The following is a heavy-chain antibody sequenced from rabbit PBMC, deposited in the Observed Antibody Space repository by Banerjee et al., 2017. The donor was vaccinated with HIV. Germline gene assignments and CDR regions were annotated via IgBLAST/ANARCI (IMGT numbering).Heavy chain of an antibody. CDR3: ARGGSAAAFNL. V-gene: IGHV1S45*01. D-gene: IGHD4-2*01. CDR1: GFSFSSGYD. CDR2: IYIGSGNT. J-gene: IGHJ4*01. Sequence: QEQLVESGGGLVQPEGSLTLTCTASGFSFSSGYDMCWVRQAPGKGLEWIGCIYIGSGNTAYASWAKGRFTISKTSSTTVTLQMTSLTVADTATHFCARGGSAAAFNLWGQGTLVTVS.